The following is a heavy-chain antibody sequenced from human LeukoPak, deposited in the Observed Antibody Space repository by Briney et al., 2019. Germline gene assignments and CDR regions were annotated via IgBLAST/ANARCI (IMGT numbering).Heavy chain of an antibody. V-gene: IGHV4-30-2*01. CDR2: INHSGST. CDR3: ARVGYPESFDY. J-gene: IGHJ4*02. Sequence: PSQTLSLTCTVSGGSISSGGYYWSWIRQPPGKGLEWIGEINHSGSTNYNPSLKSRVTISVDTSKNQFSLKLSSVTAADTAVYYCARVGYPESFDYWGQGTLVTVSS. CDR1: GGSISSGGYY. D-gene: IGHD1-14*01.